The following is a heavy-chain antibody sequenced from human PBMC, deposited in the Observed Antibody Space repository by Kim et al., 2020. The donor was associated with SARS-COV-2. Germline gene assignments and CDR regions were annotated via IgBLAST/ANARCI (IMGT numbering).Heavy chain of an antibody. CDR3: ARDKYSSGWYVGLGFDP. V-gene: IGHV4-4*07. CDR1: GGSISSYY. CDR2: IYTSGST. Sequence: SETLSLTCTVSGGSISSYYWSWIRQPAGKGLEWIGRIYTSGSTNYNPSLKSRVTMSVDTSKNQFSLKLSSVTAADTAVYYCARDKYSSGWYVGLGFDPWGQGTLVTVSS. D-gene: IGHD6-19*01. J-gene: IGHJ5*02.